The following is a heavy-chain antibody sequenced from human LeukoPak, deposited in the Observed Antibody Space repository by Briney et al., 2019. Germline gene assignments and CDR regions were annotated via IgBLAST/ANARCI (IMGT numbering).Heavy chain of an antibody. D-gene: IGHD2-15*01. CDR2: IYNTGDT. J-gene: IGHJ4*02. Sequence: PSETLSLTCTVSGGSISNYYWRWIRQPPGKGLEWIGYIYNTGDTNHNPSLKSRVTISIDTSKNQFSLNLNSVTAADTAVYYCARHPFSTPFDYWGQGILVTVSS. CDR3: ARHPFSTPFDY. CDR1: GGSISNYY. V-gene: IGHV4-59*08.